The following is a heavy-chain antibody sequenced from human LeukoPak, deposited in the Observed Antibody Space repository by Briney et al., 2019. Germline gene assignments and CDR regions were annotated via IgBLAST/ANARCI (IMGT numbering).Heavy chain of an antibody. CDR2: ISGSGTNT. CDR3: ARASSSWYYFDY. J-gene: IGHJ4*02. Sequence: PGGSLRLSCAASGFTFSSYAMSWVRQAPGKGLEWVSVISGSGTNTYYADSVKGRFTISRDNAKNSLYLQMNSLRAEDTAVYYCARASSSWYYFDYWGQGTLVTVSS. V-gene: IGHV3-21*01. CDR1: GFTFSSYA. D-gene: IGHD6-13*01.